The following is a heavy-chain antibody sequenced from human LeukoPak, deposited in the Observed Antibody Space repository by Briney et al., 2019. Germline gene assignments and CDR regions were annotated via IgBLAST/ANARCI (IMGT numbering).Heavy chain of an antibody. V-gene: IGHV1-18*04. J-gene: IGHJ4*02. CDR2: ISAYNGNT. D-gene: IGHD2-2*01. CDR1: GYTFTSYG. Sequence: ASVKVSCKASGYTFTSYGISWVRQAPGQGLEWMGWISAYNGNTNYAQKLQGRVTMTTDTSTSIAYMELRSLRSDDTAVYYCARGPRRAYCSSTSCPLQTDYWGQGTLVTVSS. CDR3: ARGPRRAYCSSTSCPLQTDY.